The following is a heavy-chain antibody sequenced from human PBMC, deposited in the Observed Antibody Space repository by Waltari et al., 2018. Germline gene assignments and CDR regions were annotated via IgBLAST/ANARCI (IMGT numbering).Heavy chain of an antibody. Sequence: QVQLVESGGGVVQPGRSLSLSCAASGFTFRRYPLPWVRPAPGKGLEWVAVISYDGSNKYYADSVKGRFTISRDNSKNTLYLQMNSLRAEDTAVYYCAGGYSSGWYENYFDYWGQGTLVTVSS. J-gene: IGHJ4*02. CDR2: ISYDGSNK. CDR1: GFTFRRYP. V-gene: IGHV3-30-3*01. CDR3: AGGYSSGWYENYFDY. D-gene: IGHD6-19*01.